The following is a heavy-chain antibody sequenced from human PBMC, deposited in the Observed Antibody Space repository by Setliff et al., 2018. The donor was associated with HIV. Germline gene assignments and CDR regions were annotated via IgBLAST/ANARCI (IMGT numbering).Heavy chain of an antibody. CDR2: FDPEDGET. J-gene: IGHJ4*02. CDR1: GYTLSGLS. V-gene: IGHV1-24*01. D-gene: IGHD3-22*01. Sequence: ASVKVSCKVSGYTLSGLSMHWVRQAPGKGLEWMGGFDPEDGETIYAQKFQGRVTVTEDTSTDTAYMELRSLRSEDTAVYYCTTEFPLSSPYYYDSSGYYYWGQGTLVTVSS. CDR3: TTEFPLSSPYYYDSSGYYY.